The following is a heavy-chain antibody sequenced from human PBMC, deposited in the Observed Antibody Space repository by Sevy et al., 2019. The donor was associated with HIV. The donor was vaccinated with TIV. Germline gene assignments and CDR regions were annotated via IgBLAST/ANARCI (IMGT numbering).Heavy chain of an antibody. D-gene: IGHD2-15*01. CDR2: INPDGSEK. CDR3: ARGRYCSGGGCYIDY. V-gene: IGHV3-7*01. Sequence: GGSLRLSCAAPGFIFSGYWMTWVRQAPGKGLEWVASINPDGSEKYYVGSVKGRFTISRDNARNSLVLQMNSLRAADTAFYYCARGRYCSGGGCYIDYWGQGTLVTVSS. CDR1: GFIFSGYW. J-gene: IGHJ4*02.